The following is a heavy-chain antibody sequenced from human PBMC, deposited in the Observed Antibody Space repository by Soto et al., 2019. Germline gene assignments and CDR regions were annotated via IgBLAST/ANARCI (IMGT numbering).Heavy chain of an antibody. CDR1: GTAIGSSTYY. CDR3: ARHPGTVTAVNFEV. Sequence: QLQVQESGPGLVKPSETLSLSCTVSGTAIGSSTYYWGWVRQPPGKRPEWIGSISYRGTTYYNPSLKSRDTISSDTPKNKFSLQLSSVSASDTAVYYCARHPGTVTAVNFEVWGQGTLVTVSS. D-gene: IGHD2-21*02. J-gene: IGHJ4*02. V-gene: IGHV4-39*01. CDR2: ISYRGTT.